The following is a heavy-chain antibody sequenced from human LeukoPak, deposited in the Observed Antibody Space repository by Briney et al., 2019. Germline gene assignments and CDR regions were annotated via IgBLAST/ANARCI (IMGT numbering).Heavy chain of an antibody. Sequence: GGSLRLSCAASGFTFSSYSMNWVRQAPGKGLEWVSSISSSSSYIYYADSVKGRFTISRDNAKNSLYLQMNSLRAEDTAVYYCARGGRYYDSSGSPTGYWGQGTPVTVSS. D-gene: IGHD3-22*01. CDR2: ISSSSSYI. J-gene: IGHJ4*02. V-gene: IGHV3-21*01. CDR3: ARGGRYYDSSGSPTGY. CDR1: GFTFSSYS.